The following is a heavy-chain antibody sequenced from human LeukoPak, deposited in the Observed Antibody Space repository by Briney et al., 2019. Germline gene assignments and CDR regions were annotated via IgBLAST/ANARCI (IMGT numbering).Heavy chain of an antibody. CDR1: GGSISSGGYY. CDR2: IYYSGST. CDR3: ARDSPIRGDDYGWFDP. Sequence: KPSETLSLTCTVSGGSISSGGYYWSWIRQHPGKGLEWIGYIYYSGSTYYNPSLKSRVTISVDTSKNQFSLKLSSVTAADTAVYYCARDSPIRGDDYGWFDPWGQGTLVTVSS. D-gene: IGHD4-17*01. J-gene: IGHJ5*02. V-gene: IGHV4-31*03.